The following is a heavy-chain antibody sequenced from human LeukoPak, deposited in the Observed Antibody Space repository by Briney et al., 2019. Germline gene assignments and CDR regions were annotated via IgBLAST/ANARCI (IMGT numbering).Heavy chain of an antibody. Sequence: SGTLSLTCAVSGGSISNGNWWSWVRQPPGKGLEWIGEIYHSGSTNYNPSLKSRVTLSVDTSKNQLSLNLNSVTAADTAVYYCARAGSWFLDYWGQGTLVTVSS. V-gene: IGHV4-4*02. J-gene: IGHJ4*02. CDR2: IYHSGST. CDR3: ARAGSWFLDY. D-gene: IGHD6-13*01. CDR1: GGSISNGNW.